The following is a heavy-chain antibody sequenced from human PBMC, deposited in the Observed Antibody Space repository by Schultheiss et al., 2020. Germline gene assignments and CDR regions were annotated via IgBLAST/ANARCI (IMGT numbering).Heavy chain of an antibody. CDR3: AKGGHHLYDILTANWFDP. J-gene: IGHJ5*02. CDR2: IWYDGSNK. Sequence: GSLKISCAASGFTFSSYGMHWVRQAPGKGLEWVAVIWYDGSNKYYADSVKGRFTISRDNSKNTLYLQMNSLRAEDTAVYYCAKGGHHLYDILTANWFDPWGQGTLVTVSS. CDR1: GFTFSSYG. V-gene: IGHV3-30*02. D-gene: IGHD3-9*01.